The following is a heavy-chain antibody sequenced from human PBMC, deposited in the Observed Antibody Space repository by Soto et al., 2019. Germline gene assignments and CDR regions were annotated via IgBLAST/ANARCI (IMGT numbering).Heavy chain of an antibody. D-gene: IGHD3-3*01. Sequence: QVQLVQSGAEVKKPGASVRVSCQASGYTFTTYGINWVRQAPGQGLEWMGWISANNGNTNYEQKLQGRVTLTTDTSTNTVFMELRSLTSDDTAVYYCARDEGPGGRVVPLTYWGQGTLVTVSS. CDR3: ARDEGPGGRVVPLTY. J-gene: IGHJ4*02. CDR1: GYTFTTYG. V-gene: IGHV1-18*01. CDR2: ISANNGNT.